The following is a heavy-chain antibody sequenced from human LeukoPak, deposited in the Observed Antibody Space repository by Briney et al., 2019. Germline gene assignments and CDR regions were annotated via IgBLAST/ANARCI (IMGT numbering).Heavy chain of an antibody. CDR1: GYTFTSYA. D-gene: IGHD1-26*01. CDR3: ARVGRGYYFDY. J-gene: IGHJ4*02. V-gene: IGHV1-46*01. Sequence: ASVKVSCKASGYTFTSYAMHWVRQAPGQGLEWMGIINPSGGSTSYAQKFQGRVTMTRDTSTSTVYMELSSLRSEDTAVYYCARVGRGYYFDYWGQGTLVTVSS. CDR2: INPSGGST.